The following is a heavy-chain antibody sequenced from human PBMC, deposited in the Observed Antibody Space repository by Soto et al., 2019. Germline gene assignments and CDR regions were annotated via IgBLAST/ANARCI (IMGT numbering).Heavy chain of an antibody. CDR1: GYSFTSYW. J-gene: IGHJ5*02. CDR2: LDPSDSYT. V-gene: IGHV5-10-1*01. D-gene: IGHD3-16*01. Sequence: GESLKISCKGSGYSFTSYWISWVRQMPGKGLEWMGRLDPSDSYTNYSPSFQGHVTISADKSISTAYLQWSSLKASDTAMYYCASGGDGYTYPHNWFDPWGQGTLVTVS. CDR3: ASGGDGYTYPHNWFDP.